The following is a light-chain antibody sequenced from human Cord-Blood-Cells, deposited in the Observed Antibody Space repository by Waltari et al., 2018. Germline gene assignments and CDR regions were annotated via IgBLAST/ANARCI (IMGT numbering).Light chain of an antibody. J-gene: IGKJ3*01. CDR2: AAS. CDR1: QSISSY. CDR3: QQSYSTPFT. Sequence: DIQMTQSPSSLSASVGDRVTITCRASQSISSYLNWYQQKPGKAPQLLIYAASSLQSGVPSRFSGSGSGTDFTLTISSLQPEDFATYYCQQSYSTPFTFGPWTKVDIK. V-gene: IGKV1-39*01.